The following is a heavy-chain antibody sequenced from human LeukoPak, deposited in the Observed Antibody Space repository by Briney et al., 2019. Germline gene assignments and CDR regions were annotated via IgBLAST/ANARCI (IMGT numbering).Heavy chain of an antibody. CDR3: ARGPGLGVPAVILDYYGLDV. Sequence: ASVTVSFKASGYTFSDYYIHWVRPAPGQGLEWMGWINPKSADTNYAQEFQGRVTMTRDTSISTAFIELSRLISDDTAVYYCARGPGLGVPAVILDYYGLDVWGQGTTVTVSS. J-gene: IGHJ6*02. D-gene: IGHD2-2*01. CDR1: GYTFSDYY. CDR2: INPKSADT. V-gene: IGHV1-2*02.